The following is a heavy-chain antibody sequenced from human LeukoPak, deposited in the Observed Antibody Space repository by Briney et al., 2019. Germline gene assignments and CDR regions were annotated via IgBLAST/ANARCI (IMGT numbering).Heavy chain of an antibody. J-gene: IGHJ6*02. CDR2: INHNGNVN. D-gene: IGHD3-16*01. Sequence: GGSLRLSCAASGFTFSSYWMNRARQAPGKGLEWVASINHNGNVNYYVDSVKGRFTISRDNAKNSLYLQMSNLRAEDTAVYFCARGGGLDVWSQGATVTVSS. V-gene: IGHV3-7*03. CDR3: ARGGGLDV. CDR1: GFTFSSYW.